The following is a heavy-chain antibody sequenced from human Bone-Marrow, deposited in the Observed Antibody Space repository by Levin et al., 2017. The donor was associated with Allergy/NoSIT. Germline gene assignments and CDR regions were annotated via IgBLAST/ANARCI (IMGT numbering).Heavy chain of an antibody. J-gene: IGHJ4*02. D-gene: IGHD2/OR15-2a*01. CDR1: GYPLKTAYY. Sequence: PSETLSLTCDVSGYPLKTAYYWAWVRRSPAKGLEWIGSIHHSGRTYQNPSFKSRLTLSIDTSNQQFSLKVYSVTAADTAVYFCASQTEYSNTHYFDFWGQGTRVTVAS. CDR3: ASQTEYSNTHYFDF. CDR2: IHHSGRT. V-gene: IGHV4-38-2*01.